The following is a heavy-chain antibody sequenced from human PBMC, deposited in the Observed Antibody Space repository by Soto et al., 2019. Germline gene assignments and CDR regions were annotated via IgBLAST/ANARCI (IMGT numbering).Heavy chain of an antibody. Sequence: QVQLQQWGAGLLKPSETLSLTCAVYGGSFSGYQWSWIRQTPGKGLEWFGGANDSGDINYNPSPKSRVTTLVDSPKKQISLRLSSVTAADPAVYYCARGLILWFGELSRRGGYYSYMDAWGKGTTVTVSS. CDR1: GGSFSGYQ. CDR3: ARGLILWFGELSRRGGYYSYMDA. V-gene: IGHV4-34*01. J-gene: IGHJ6*03. CDR2: ANDSGDI. D-gene: IGHD3-10*01.